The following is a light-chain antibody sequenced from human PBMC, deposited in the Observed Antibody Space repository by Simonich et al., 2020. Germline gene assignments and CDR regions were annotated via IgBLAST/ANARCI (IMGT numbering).Light chain of an antibody. CDR2: EDS. CDR1: ALPRKY. J-gene: IGLJ2*01. CDR3: YSTDSSGNHRV. Sequence: SYELTQPPSVSVSPGQTARITCSGDALPRKYASWYHQKSGQAPVLVIYEDSKRPSGIPEGFSGSSSGTMATLTISGAQVEDEADYYCYSTDSSGNHRVFGGGTKLTVL. V-gene: IGLV3-10*01.